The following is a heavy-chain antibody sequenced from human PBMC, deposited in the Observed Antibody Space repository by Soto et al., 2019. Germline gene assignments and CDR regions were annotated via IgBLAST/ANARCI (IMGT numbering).Heavy chain of an antibody. Sequence: SETLSLTCAVPGYSITNSNWWGWIRQPPGKGLEWIGFIFYDGSTYYSPSLKSRITMSVDTSKNQFSLNLSFVTAVDTAIYYCARGSDRGISFSSRLAPWGQGALVIVSS. V-gene: IGHV4-28*03. CDR2: IFYDGST. J-gene: IGHJ5*02. CDR1: GYSITNSNW. D-gene: IGHD3-10*01. CDR3: ARGSDRGISFSSRLAP.